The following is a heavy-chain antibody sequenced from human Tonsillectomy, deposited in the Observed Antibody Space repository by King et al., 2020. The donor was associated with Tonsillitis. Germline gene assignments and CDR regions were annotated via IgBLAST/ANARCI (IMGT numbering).Heavy chain of an antibody. J-gene: IGHJ6*02. CDR1: GFTFSTYG. V-gene: IGHV3-21*01. D-gene: IGHD6-13*01. CDR3: ARGAAAAGTFAMDV. Sequence: QLVQSGGGLVKPGGSLRLSCAASGFTFSTYGMNWVRQAPGKGLEWVSSITSSSHYIYYGASVKGRFTISRDNAKNSRLLQMNSLRAEDTAVYYCARGAAAAGTFAMDVWGQGTTVTVSS. CDR2: ITSSSHYI.